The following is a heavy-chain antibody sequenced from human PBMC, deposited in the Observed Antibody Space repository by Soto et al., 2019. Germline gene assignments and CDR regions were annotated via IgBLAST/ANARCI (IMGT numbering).Heavy chain of an antibody. CDR3: ATGIAAAGTLSIYDYYYYMDV. CDR1: GYTLTELS. CDR2: FDPEDGET. V-gene: IGHV1-24*01. J-gene: IGHJ6*03. D-gene: IGHD6-13*01. Sequence: ASVKVSCKVSGYTLTELSMHWVRQAPGKGLEWMGGFDPEDGETIYAQKFQGRVTMTEDTSTDTAYMELSSLRSEDTAVYYCATGIAAAGTLSIYDYYYYMDVWGKGTTVTVSS.